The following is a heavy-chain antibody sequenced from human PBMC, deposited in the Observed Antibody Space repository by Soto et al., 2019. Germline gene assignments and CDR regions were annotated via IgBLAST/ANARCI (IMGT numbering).Heavy chain of an antibody. V-gene: IGHV1-3*01. CDR2: INGGNGYA. Sequence: ASVKVSCKASGYTFSSNAIHWVRQAPGQELEWMGWINGGNGYAKYSQNFQDRVTLTRDASASTTYMELSSLRAEDTAVYYCAKDMGRLHPNYGMDVWGQGTTVTVSS. CDR3: AKDMGRLHPNYGMDV. J-gene: IGHJ6*02. CDR1: GYTFSSNA. D-gene: IGHD6-6*01.